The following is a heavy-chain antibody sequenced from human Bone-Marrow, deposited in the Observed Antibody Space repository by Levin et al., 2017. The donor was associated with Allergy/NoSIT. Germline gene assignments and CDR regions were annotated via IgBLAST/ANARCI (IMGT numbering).Heavy chain of an antibody. CDR1: GGSIRSYY. CDR2: FYYSGST. J-gene: IGHJ3*02. D-gene: IGHD2-2*01. CDR3: ARRLGSSWYQGALDI. Sequence: KASETLSLNCTVSGGSIRSYYWTWIRQPPGKALEWIGYFYYSGSTNYNPSLGGRVTMSVDTSNNQFSLKLSSVTAADTAVYYCARRLGSSWYQGALDIWGQGTTVTVSS. V-gene: IGHV4-59*13.